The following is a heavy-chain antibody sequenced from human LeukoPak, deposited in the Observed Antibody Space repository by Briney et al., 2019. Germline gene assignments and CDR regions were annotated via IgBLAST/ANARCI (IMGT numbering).Heavy chain of an antibody. CDR3: AKGPHTGYATSFFDY. D-gene: IGHD2-2*01. V-gene: IGHV3-23*01. J-gene: IGHJ4*02. CDR2: ISGSDGST. Sequence: GGSLRLSCAASGFTFSSYGMHWVRQAPGKGLEWVSGISGSDGSTNYADSVKGRIAISRDNSKNTLYLQMNSLRAEDTAVYYCAKGPHTGYATSFFDYWGQGALVTVSS. CDR1: GFTFSSYG.